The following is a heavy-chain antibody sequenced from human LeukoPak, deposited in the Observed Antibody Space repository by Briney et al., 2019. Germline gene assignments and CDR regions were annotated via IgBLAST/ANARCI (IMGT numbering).Heavy chain of an antibody. CDR1: GFTFRTFG. Sequence: GGSLRLSCSASGFTFRTFGMHWVRQAPGKGLDYVSAISYNGGSTYYADSVRDRFTISRDNSKNTLYLQMSSLRAEDTALYYCVKDSALNGFDIWGQGTMVTVPS. J-gene: IGHJ3*02. CDR2: ISYNGGST. CDR3: VKDSALNGFDI. D-gene: IGHD3-10*01. V-gene: IGHV3-64D*06.